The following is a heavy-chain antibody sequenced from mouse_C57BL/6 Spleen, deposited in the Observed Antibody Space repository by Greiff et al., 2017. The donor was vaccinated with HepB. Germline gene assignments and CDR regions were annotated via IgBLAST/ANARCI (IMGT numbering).Heavy chain of an antibody. CDR1: GYTFTSYW. Sequence: QVQLKQPGAELVKPGASVKLSCKASGYTFTSYWMHWVKQRPGQGLEWIGMIHPNSGSTNYNEKFKSKATLTVDKSSSTAYMQLSSLTSEDSAVYYCARSNYEDWFAYWGQGTLVTVSA. CDR2: IHPNSGST. D-gene: IGHD1-1*01. J-gene: IGHJ3*01. V-gene: IGHV1-64*01. CDR3: ARSNYEDWFAY.